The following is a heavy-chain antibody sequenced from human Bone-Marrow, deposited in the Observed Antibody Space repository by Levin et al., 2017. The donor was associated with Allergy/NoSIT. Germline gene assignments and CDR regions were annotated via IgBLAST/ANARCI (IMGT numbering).Heavy chain of an antibody. Sequence: GGSLRLSCAAPGFLVSRNFMSWVRQAPGKGLEWVSLIYSGGGTNYADSVRGRFTISRDNSKNKPYLQMNSLSAEDTAVYYCARKTYSASALPRGVWGTGTTVAVSS. V-gene: IGHV3-66*02. J-gene: IGHJ6*04. CDR3: ARKTYSASALPRGV. D-gene: IGHD5-18*01. CDR1: GFLVSRNF. CDR2: IYSGGGT.